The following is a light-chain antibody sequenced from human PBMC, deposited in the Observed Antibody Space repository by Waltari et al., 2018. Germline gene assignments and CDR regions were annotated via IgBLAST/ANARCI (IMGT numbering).Light chain of an antibody. CDR2: GEN. CDR1: TLRRHH. V-gene: IGLV3-19*01. CDR3: NSRDSSGDRLV. Sequence: SSELTQDPAVSVALGQTVRITCQGDTLRRHHASWFQHKPGQTPVVVVHGENNRPSGVPDRFSGSRSGNTVSLTIAGVQAEDEADYYCNSRDSSGDRLVFGGGTKLTVL. J-gene: IGLJ2*01.